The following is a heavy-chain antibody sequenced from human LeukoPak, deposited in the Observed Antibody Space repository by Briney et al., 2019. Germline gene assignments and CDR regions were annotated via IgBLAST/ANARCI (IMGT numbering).Heavy chain of an antibody. CDR2: IYYTGST. V-gene: IGHV4-59*08. CDR3: ARLVTTSGWYSWFDP. D-gene: IGHD6-19*01. CDR1: GGSISHCH. Sequence: KPSETLSPTCAVSGGSISHCHWIWLRQPPREALEGIGYIYYTGSTTYNPSLKSRVTIPVDSSQNQFPLALSPRTAADHAVDYWARLVTTSGWYSWFDPWGQGTLVTVSS. J-gene: IGHJ5*02.